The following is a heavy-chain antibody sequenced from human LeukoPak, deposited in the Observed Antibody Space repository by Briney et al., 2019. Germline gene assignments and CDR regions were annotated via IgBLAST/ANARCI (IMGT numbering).Heavy chain of an antibody. D-gene: IGHD6-6*01. J-gene: IGHJ4*02. Sequence: GGSLRLSCTASGFTFSTYSMNWVRQAPGKGLEWVSYISSSSSTIYYADSVKGRFTISRDNAKNSLYLQMNSLRDEDTAVYYCARAGIVARRGGVFDYWGQGTLVTVPS. V-gene: IGHV3-48*02. CDR2: ISSSSSTI. CDR1: GFTFSTYS. CDR3: ARAGIVARRGGVFDY.